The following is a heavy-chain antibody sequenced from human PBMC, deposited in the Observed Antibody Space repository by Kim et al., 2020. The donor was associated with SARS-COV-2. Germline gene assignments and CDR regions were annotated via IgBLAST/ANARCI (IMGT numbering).Heavy chain of an antibody. V-gene: IGHV3-64D*06. CDR2: ISTNGGRT. Sequence: GGSLRLSCSASGFTFSSYTMHWVRQAPGKGLEYVSGISTNGGRTYNADSVKGRFTVSRDNSKNTLYLQMSSLRAEDTAVYYCVKDLYEWFQNPHFDYWGQGTLVTVSS. CDR3: VKDLYEWFQNPHFDY. D-gene: IGHD3-3*01. CDR1: GFTFSSYT. J-gene: IGHJ4*02.